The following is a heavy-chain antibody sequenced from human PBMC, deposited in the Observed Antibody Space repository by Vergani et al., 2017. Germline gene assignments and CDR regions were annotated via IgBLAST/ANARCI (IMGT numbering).Heavy chain of an antibody. Sequence: QLQLQESGPGLVKPSETLSLTCTVSGGSISSSSYYWGWIRQPPGKGLEWIGSIYYSGSPYYNPSLKSRVTISVDTSKNQFSLRLSSVTAADTAVYYCASSFWSGYSPTGADAFDIWGQGTMVTVSS. CDR2: IYYSGSP. CDR1: GGSISSSSYY. D-gene: IGHD3-3*01. V-gene: IGHV4-39*01. J-gene: IGHJ3*02. CDR3: ASSFWSGYSPTGADAFDI.